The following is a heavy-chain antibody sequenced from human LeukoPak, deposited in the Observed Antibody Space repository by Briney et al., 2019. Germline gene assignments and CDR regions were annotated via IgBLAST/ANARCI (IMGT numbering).Heavy chain of an antibody. D-gene: IGHD4-17*01. V-gene: IGHV3-30*02. J-gene: IGHJ5*02. Sequence: GGSLRLSCAASGFTFSSYGMHWVRQAPGKGLEWVAFIRYDGSNKYYADSVKGRFTISRDNSKNTLYLQMNSLRAEDTAVYYCARDVYDYGDPNWFDPWGQGTLVTVSS. CDR2: IRYDGSNK. CDR3: ARDVYDYGDPNWFDP. CDR1: GFTFSSYG.